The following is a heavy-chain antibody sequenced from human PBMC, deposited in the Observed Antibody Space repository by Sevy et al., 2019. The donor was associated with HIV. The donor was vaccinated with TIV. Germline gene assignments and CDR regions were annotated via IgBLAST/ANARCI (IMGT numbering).Heavy chain of an antibody. CDR1: GYTFMSYG. CDR2: ISAYNGNT. J-gene: IGHJ4*02. CDR3: AFTKGVFGVVMTSFFFDF. D-gene: IGHD3-3*01. V-gene: IGHV1-18*01. Sequence: ASVKVSCKASGYTFMSYGIAWVRQAPGQGLEWMGWISAYNGNTNYAREFQGRLTMTTDTSTTTVYMDLRSLRSDDTAVYYCAFTKGVFGVVMTSFFFDFWGQGTPVTVSS.